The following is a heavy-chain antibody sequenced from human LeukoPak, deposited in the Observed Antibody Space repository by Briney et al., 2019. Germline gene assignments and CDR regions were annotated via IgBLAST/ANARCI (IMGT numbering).Heavy chain of an antibody. V-gene: IGHV1-69*13. D-gene: IGHD1-26*01. Sequence: ASVKVSCKASGGTFSSYAISWVRQAPGQGREWMGGIIPIFGTANYAQKFQGRVTITADESTSTAYMELSSLRSEDTAVYYCARDDGHRGELLFFDYWGQGTLVTVSS. CDR1: GGTFSSYA. CDR2: IIPIFGTA. CDR3: ARDDGHRGELLFFDY. J-gene: IGHJ4*02.